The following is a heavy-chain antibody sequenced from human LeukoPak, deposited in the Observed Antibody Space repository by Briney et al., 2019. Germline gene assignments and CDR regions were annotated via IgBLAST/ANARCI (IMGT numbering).Heavy chain of an antibody. Sequence: GGSLRLSCAASGFTFSSYAMSWVRQAPGKGLEWVSAISGSGGSTYYADSVKGRFTISRDNSKNTLYLQMNSLSAEDTAVYYCAKLRYYYDSSGYSDYWGQGTLVTVSS. CDR1: GFTFSSYA. J-gene: IGHJ4*02. V-gene: IGHV3-23*01. CDR2: ISGSGGST. CDR3: AKLRYYYDSSGYSDY. D-gene: IGHD3-22*01.